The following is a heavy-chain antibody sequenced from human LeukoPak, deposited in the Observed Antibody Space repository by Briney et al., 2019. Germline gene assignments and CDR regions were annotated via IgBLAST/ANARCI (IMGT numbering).Heavy chain of an antibody. CDR1: EFTFSSYA. D-gene: IGHD3-10*01. V-gene: IGHV3-23*01. J-gene: IGHJ4*02. CDR2: ISGSGGST. CDR3: SRDEYGSGTPHFDY. Sequence: GGSLRLSCAASEFTFSSYAMSWVRQAPGKGLEWVSGISGSGGSTYYADSVKGRFTISRDNSKNTLFLQMNSLRAEDTAVYYCSRDEYGSGTPHFDYWGQGTLVTVSS.